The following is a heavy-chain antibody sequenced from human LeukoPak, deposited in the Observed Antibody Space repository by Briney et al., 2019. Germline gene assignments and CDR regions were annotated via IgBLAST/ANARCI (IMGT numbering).Heavy chain of an antibody. J-gene: IGHJ4*02. CDR1: GGSISGYY. CDR2: IFSSGST. V-gene: IGHV4-59*08. CDR3: ARHYYDRSDSYSFDY. Sequence: PPETLSLTCTVSGGSISGYYWSWIRQPPGKGLEWIGYIFSSGSTNYNPSLKSRVTISEDTSVNQISLRLSSVTAADTAVYYCARHYYDRSDSYSFDYWGQGSMVRVSS. D-gene: IGHD3-22*01.